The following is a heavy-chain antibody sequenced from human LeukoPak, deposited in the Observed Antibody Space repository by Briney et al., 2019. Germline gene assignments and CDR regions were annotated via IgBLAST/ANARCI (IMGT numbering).Heavy chain of an antibody. D-gene: IGHD1-26*01. CDR2: IIPILGIA. V-gene: IGHV1-69*02. CDR1: GGTFSSYT. CDR3: ARSLVGAAPGYFDY. J-gene: IGHJ4*02. Sequence: GSSVKVSCKASGGTFSSYTISWVRQAPGQGLEWMGRIIPILGIANYAQKFQGRVTITADKSTSTAYMELSSLRSEDTAVYYCARSLVGAAPGYFDYWGQGTLATVSS.